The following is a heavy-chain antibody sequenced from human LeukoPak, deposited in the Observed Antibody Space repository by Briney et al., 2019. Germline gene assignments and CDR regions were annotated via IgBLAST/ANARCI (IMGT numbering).Heavy chain of an antibody. Sequence: GGSLRLSCAASGFTFSSYWMNWVRQAPGKGLEWVANIKQDGSEKYYVDSVKGRFTISRDNAKNSLYLQMNSLRAEDTAVYYCARLPSSGWGYYFDYWGQGTLVTVSS. J-gene: IGHJ4*02. CDR2: IKQDGSEK. V-gene: IGHV3-7*01. D-gene: IGHD6-19*01. CDR3: ARLPSSGWGYYFDY. CDR1: GFTFSSYW.